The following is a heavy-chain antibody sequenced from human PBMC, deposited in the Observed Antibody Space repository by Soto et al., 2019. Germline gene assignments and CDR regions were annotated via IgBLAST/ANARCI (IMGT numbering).Heavy chain of an antibody. CDR3: ASSGVVVPAAIRGMDV. D-gene: IGHD2-2*02. CDR1: GFTFSSYA. CDR2: ISYDGSNK. J-gene: IGHJ6*02. Sequence: QVQLVESGGGVVQPGRSLRLSCAASGFTFSSYAMHWVRQAPGKGLEWVAVISYDGSNKYYADSVKGRFTISRDNSKNTLYLQMYSLRAEDTAVYYCASSGVVVPAAIRGMDVWGQGTTVTVSS. V-gene: IGHV3-30-3*01.